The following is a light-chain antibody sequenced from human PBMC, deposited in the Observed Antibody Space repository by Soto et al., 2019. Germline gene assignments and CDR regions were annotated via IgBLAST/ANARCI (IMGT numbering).Light chain of an antibody. Sequence: QSALTQPASVSGPPGQSITISCTGTSSDVGAYNYDSWYQQYPGEAPKVIIYDVSHRPAGVSNRFSGSKSGNTASLTISGLQTQDEADYYCSSYTSATTYVFGTGTRSPS. J-gene: IGLJ1*01. CDR2: DVS. V-gene: IGLV2-14*01. CDR1: SSDVGAYNY. CDR3: SSYTSATTYV.